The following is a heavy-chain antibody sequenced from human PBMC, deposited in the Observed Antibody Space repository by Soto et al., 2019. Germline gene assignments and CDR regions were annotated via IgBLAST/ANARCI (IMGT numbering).Heavy chain of an antibody. CDR1: GFTFTSYA. D-gene: IGHD1-26*01. Sequence: GGSLRLSCAASGFTFTSYAMSWVRLTPGKGLEWVSAISGSGSNTFYADSVRGRFTISRDNSKNTVFLQMNNLRAEDTAVYFCARDRATFDYWGQGTQVTVSS. CDR3: ARDRATFDY. V-gene: IGHV3-23*01. J-gene: IGHJ4*02. CDR2: ISGSGSNT.